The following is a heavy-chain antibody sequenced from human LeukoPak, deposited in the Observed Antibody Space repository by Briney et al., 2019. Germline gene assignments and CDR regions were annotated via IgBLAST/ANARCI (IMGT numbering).Heavy chain of an antibody. CDR3: ARESYCSSTSCQNFDY. V-gene: IGHV1-2*04. Sequence: ASVKVSCKASGYTFTGYYMHWVRQAPGQGLEWMGWINPNSGGTNYAQKFRGWVTMTRDTSISTAYMELSRLRSDDTAVYYCARESYCSSTSCQNFDYWGQGTLVTVSS. J-gene: IGHJ4*02. CDR2: INPNSGGT. D-gene: IGHD2-2*01. CDR1: GYTFTGYY.